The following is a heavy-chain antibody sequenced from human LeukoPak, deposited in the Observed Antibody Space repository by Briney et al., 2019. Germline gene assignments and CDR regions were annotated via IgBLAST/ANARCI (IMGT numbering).Heavy chain of an antibody. CDR1: GFIFSNYI. D-gene: IGHD7-27*01. J-gene: IGHJ2*01. V-gene: IGHV3-21*01. CDR2: ISGSSYSI. Sequence: GGSLILSCAAPGFIFSNYIMNWFRQTPGKGLEWVSPISGSSYSIYYADSVKGRFTISRDNAKNSLYLQMNSLRAEDTAVYYCARRLTGDWHFDLWGRGTLVTVSS. CDR3: ARRLTGDWHFDL.